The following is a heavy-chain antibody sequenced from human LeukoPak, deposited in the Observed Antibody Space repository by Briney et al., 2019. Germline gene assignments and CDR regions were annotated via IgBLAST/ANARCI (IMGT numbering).Heavy chain of an antibody. CDR1: GGSFSGYY. D-gene: IGHD1-26*01. V-gene: IGHV4-31*11. J-gene: IGHJ4*02. CDR3: ARGGRGYYFDY. CDR2: IYYSGST. Sequence: SETLSLTCAVYGGSFSGYYWSWIRQHPGKGLEWIGYIYYSGSTYYNPSLKSRVTISVDTSKNQFSLKLSSVTAADTAVYYCARGGRGYYFDYWGQGTLVTVSS.